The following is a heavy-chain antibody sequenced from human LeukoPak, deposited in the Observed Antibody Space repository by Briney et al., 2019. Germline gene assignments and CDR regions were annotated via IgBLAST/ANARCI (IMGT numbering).Heavy chain of an antibody. V-gene: IGHV1-2*02. CDR2: INPNSGGT. Sequence: ASVKVSCKASGYTFTGYYMHWVRQAPGQGLEWMGWINPNSGGTNYAQKFQGRGTMTRDTSISTAYMELSRLRSDGTAVYYCARVATPNSGDAFDIWGKGTMVTVSS. D-gene: IGHD5-12*01. CDR3: ARVATPNSGDAFDI. CDR1: GYTFTGYY. J-gene: IGHJ3*02.